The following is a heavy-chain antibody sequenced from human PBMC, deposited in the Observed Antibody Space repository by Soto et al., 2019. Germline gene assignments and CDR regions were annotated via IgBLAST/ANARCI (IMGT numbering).Heavy chain of an antibody. CDR1: GFSRSDYS. D-gene: IGHD1-26*01. Sequence: EVQLVESGGGLVKPGGSLRLSCAASGFSRSDYSMNWIRQAPGKGLEWVASISSSSSFIHYAESMKGRFTISRDNAKNSLYLQMNSLSAEDTAVYYCAGSSDDGRDNWGQGTLVTVSS. J-gene: IGHJ4*02. CDR3: AGSSDDGRDN. CDR2: ISSSSSFI. V-gene: IGHV3-21*01.